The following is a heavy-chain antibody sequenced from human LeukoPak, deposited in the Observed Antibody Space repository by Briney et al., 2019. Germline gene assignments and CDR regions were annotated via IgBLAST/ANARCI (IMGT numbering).Heavy chain of an antibody. Sequence: GGSLRLSCPASGFTFSSYAMSWVRQAPGKGLEWVSAISGSGGSTYYADSVKGRFTISRDNSKNTLYLQMNSLRAEDTAVYYWAKKGHWLDIYYFDHWGQGTLVTVSS. D-gene: IGHD6-19*01. CDR3: AKKGHWLDIYYFDH. CDR2: ISGSGGST. J-gene: IGHJ4*02. CDR1: GFTFSSYA. V-gene: IGHV3-23*01.